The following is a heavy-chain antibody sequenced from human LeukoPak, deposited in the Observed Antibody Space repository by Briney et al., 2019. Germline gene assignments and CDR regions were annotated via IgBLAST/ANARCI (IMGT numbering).Heavy chain of an antibody. CDR3: ATDRGWRTSGYYLYYFEY. Sequence: PGGSLRLSCAASGFIFTNYFMSWVRQAPGKGLEWVASIKHDGSEKYYVDSVRGRFTISRDNTMNSLYLQMCSLRAEDTAVYYCATDRGWRTSGYYLYYFEYWGQGTLVTFSS. V-gene: IGHV3-7*01. D-gene: IGHD3-3*01. J-gene: IGHJ4*02. CDR1: GFIFTNYF. CDR2: IKHDGSEK.